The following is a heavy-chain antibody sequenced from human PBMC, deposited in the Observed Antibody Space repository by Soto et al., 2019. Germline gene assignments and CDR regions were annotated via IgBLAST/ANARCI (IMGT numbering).Heavy chain of an antibody. Sequence: PGGSLRLSCAASGFTFSSYAMSWVRQAPGKGLEWVSAISGSGGSTYYADSVKGRFTISRDNSKNTLYLQMNSLRAEDTAVYYCATTSLAMVRGSPHNYGMDVWGQGTTVTVSS. CDR2: ISGSGGST. CDR1: GFTFSSYA. V-gene: IGHV3-23*01. CDR3: ATTSLAMVRGSPHNYGMDV. J-gene: IGHJ6*02. D-gene: IGHD3-10*01.